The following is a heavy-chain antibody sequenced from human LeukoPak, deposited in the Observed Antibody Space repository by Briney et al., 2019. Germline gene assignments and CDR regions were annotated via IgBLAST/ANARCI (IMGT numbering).Heavy chain of an antibody. J-gene: IGHJ4*02. V-gene: IGHV3-48*01. CDR3: AKKSPGTYYAPPDY. CDR1: GFTFSSYS. CDR2: ISSSSSTI. Sequence: PGGSLRLSCAASGFTFSSYSMNWVRQAPGKGLEWVSYISSSSSTIYYADSVKGRFTISRDNSKNTLYLQMNSLRAEDTAVYYCAKKSPGTYYAPPDYWGQGTLVTVSS. D-gene: IGHD3-10*01.